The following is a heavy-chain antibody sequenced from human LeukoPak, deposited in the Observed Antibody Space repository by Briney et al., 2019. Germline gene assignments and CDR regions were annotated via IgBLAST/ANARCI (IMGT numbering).Heavy chain of an antibody. D-gene: IGHD3-16*01. CDR1: GGSITSYY. CDR2: IYYSGST. J-gene: IGHJ5*02. V-gene: IGHV4-59*08. CDR3: ARLGGQLDL. Sequence: SETLSLTCTVSGGSITSYYWSWIRQPPGKGLEWIGYIYYSGSTNYNPSLKSRVTISVDKSKNQFSLKLSSVTAADTAVYYCARLGGQLDLWGQGTLVTVSS.